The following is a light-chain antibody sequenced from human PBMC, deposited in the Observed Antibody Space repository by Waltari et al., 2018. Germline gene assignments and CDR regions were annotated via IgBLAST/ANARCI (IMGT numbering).Light chain of an antibody. V-gene: IGKV3-11*01. CDR1: QSVRNY. CDR2: DAS. Sequence: EIVLTQSPATLSLSPGERATLSCRASQSVRNYFAWYQQKPGQAPRLLIYDASNRATGIPARFSGSGSGTDFTLTISSLEPEDFAIYYCQQRYDWPLTFGGGTKVGIK. CDR3: QQRYDWPLT. J-gene: IGKJ4*01.